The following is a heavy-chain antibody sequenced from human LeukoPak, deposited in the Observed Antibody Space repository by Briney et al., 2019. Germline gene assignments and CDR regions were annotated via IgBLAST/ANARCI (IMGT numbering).Heavy chain of an antibody. V-gene: IGHV3-48*02. D-gene: IGHD3-22*01. CDR3: AREGPYDSSVYGDY. J-gene: IGHJ4*02. CDR2: ISSSSSTI. CDR1: GFTFSSYS. Sequence: GGSLRLSCAASGFTFSSYSMNWVRQAPGKGVEWVSYISSSSSTIYYADSVKGRFTISRDNAKNSLYLQMNSLRDEDTAVYYCAREGPYDSSVYGDYWGQGTLVTVSS.